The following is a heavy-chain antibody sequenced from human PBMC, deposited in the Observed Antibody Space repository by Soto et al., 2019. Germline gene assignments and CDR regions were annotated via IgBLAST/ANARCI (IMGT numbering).Heavy chain of an antibody. V-gene: IGHV1-18*01. CDR3: ARDRYDSSGYATDY. J-gene: IGHJ4*02. CDR1: GYTFTNYG. D-gene: IGHD3-22*01. CDR2: ISAYNGNT. Sequence: ASLKVSCKASGYTFTNYGISWVRQAPGQGLEWMGWISAYNGNTNYAQKLQGRVTMTTDTSTSTAYMELRSLRSDDTAVYYCARDRYDSSGYATDYWGQGTLVTVSS.